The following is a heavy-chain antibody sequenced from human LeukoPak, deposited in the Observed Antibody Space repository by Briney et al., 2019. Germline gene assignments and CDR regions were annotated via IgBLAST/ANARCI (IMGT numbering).Heavy chain of an antibody. V-gene: IGHV3-15*01. J-gene: IGHJ4*02. Sequence: PGGSLRLSCGASGLTFRNAWMTWVRQAPGKGLEWVGRIKSKIDGGITDYAAPVRGRFTISRDDSKNTLFLQMNSLKTEDTAVYYCTTDHCSDTSTDCPLTFYFDYWGQGILVTVSS. CDR1: GLTFRNAW. CDR2: IKSKIDGGIT. D-gene: IGHD2-2*01. CDR3: TTDHCSDTSTDCPLTFYFDY.